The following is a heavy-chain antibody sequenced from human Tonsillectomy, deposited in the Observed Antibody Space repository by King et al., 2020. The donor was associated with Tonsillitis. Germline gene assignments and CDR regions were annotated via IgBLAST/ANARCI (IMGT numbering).Heavy chain of an antibody. CDR1: GFTFSSHS. CDR3: ARDTIAAAGY. D-gene: IGHD6-13*01. J-gene: IGHJ4*02. Sequence: VQLVESGGGLVQPGGSLRLSCAASGFTFSSHSMNWVRQAPGKGLEWVSYISSSSSTIYYADSVKGRFTISRDNAKNSLYLQMNSLRAEDTAVYYCARDTIAAAGYWGQGTPVTVSS. CDR2: ISSSSSTI. V-gene: IGHV3-48*04.